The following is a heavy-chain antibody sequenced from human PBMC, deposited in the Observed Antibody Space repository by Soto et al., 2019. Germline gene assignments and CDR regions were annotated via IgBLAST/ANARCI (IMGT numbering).Heavy chain of an antibody. D-gene: IGHD3-16*01. CDR3: ARGETYLGV. CDR2: NISIFSSR. Sequence: QVQLVQSGAEVKKPGSSVKVSCKTSRDTFNKYAFNWVRQAPGQGLEWMGWNISIFSSRNYAEKFQGRVTITADDSTSTACMELRSLRFEDTAVSYCARGETYLGVWGQGTTVTVSS. CDR1: RDTFNKYA. J-gene: IGHJ6*02. V-gene: IGHV1-69*01.